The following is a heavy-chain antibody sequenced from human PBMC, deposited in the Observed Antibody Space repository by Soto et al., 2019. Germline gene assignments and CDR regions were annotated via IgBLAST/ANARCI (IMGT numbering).Heavy chain of an antibody. CDR3: ASATSYSSGWYGLGYFDY. D-gene: IGHD6-19*01. CDR2: IYSGGST. CDR1: GFTVSSNY. V-gene: IGHV3-66*01. J-gene: IGHJ4*02. Sequence: GGSLRLSCAASGFTVSSNYMSWVRQAPGKGLEWVSVIYSGGSTYYADSVKGRFTISRDNSKNTLYLQMNSLRAEDTAVYYCASATSYSSGWYGLGYFDYWGQGTLVTVSS.